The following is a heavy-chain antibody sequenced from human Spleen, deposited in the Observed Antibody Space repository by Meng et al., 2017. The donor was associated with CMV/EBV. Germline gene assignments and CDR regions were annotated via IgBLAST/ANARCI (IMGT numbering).Heavy chain of an antibody. J-gene: IGHJ4*02. CDR1: GFTFSSYA. D-gene: IGHD3-10*01. V-gene: IGHV3-23*01. CDR3: AKDLGYYGSGSGAGY. CDR2: ISGSGGST. Sequence: SGFTFSSYAMSWVRQAPGKGLEWVSAISGSGGSTYYADSVKGRFTISRGNSKNTLYLQMNSLRAEDTAVYYCAKDLGYYGSGSGAGYWGQGTLVTVSS.